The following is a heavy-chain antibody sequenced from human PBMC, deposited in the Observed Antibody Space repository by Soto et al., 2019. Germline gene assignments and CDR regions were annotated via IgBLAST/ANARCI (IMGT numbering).Heavy chain of an antibody. CDR2: IYHSGST. CDR1: GGSISSSSW. D-gene: IGHD6-19*01. V-gene: IGHV4-4*02. CDR3: VRVWYNSGWYLSGRWFEP. Sequence: QVQLQESGPGLVKPSGTLYLTCGVSGGSISSSSWWTWVRQPPGKGLEWIGEIYHSGSTNYNSSLKSRVTITVDKSKNEFSLNLSSVTAADTAVYYWVRVWYNSGWYLSGRWFEPWGQGTLVTVSS. J-gene: IGHJ5*02.